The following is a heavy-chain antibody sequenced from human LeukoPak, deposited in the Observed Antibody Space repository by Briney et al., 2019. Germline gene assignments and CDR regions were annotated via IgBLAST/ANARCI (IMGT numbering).Heavy chain of an antibody. J-gene: IGHJ4*02. Sequence: PGGSLRLSCEASGFTFRTYAMTWVRQAPGKGLEWVSTISGSGGDSTYYADSVRGRFTISRDNSKNTLYLQMNSLRAEDTAVYYCAILYGSGSYREIDYWGQGTLVTVSS. CDR3: AILYGSGSYREIDY. CDR1: GFTFRTYA. CDR2: ISGSGGDST. V-gene: IGHV3-23*01. D-gene: IGHD3-10*01.